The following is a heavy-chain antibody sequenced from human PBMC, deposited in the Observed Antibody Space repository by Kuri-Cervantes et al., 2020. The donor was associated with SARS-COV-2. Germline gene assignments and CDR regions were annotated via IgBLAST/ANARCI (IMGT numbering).Heavy chain of an antibody. CDR1: GYTFSGYY. Sequence: ASVKVSCKASGYTFSGYYIHWVRQAPGQGLEIMGWIGAYNGNTFYAEKFQGRVTMTTDTSASIAYMELRSLRSDDTAVYYCARRSPTTVTDYWGQGTLVTVSS. CDR3: ARRSPTTVTDY. D-gene: IGHD4-17*01. V-gene: IGHV1-18*04. J-gene: IGHJ4*02. CDR2: IGAYNGNT.